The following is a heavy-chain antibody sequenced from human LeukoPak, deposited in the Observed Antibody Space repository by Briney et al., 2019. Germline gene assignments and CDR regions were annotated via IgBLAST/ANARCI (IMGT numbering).Heavy chain of an antibody. CDR3: ARVGWYGGLTEFDY. D-gene: IGHD3-10*01. J-gene: IGHJ4*02. CDR1: GGSVSSGSYY. Sequence: SETLSLTCTVSGGSVSSGSYYWSWIRRPPGEGLEWIGYIYYSGSTNYNPSLKRRVTISGDTSKNQFSLKLSSVTAADTAVYYCARVGWYGGLTEFDYWGQGTLVTVSS. CDR2: IYYSGST. V-gene: IGHV4-61*01.